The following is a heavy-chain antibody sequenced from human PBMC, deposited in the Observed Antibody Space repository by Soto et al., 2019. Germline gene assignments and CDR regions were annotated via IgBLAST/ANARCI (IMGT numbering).Heavy chain of an antibody. CDR1: GGSISSESYF. CDR3: AALLGHCSGGTCFFRWFDP. CDR2: ISYSGSP. V-gene: IGHV4-39*01. D-gene: IGHD2-15*01. J-gene: IGHJ5*02. Sequence: QLQLQESGPGLAKPSETLSLTCTVSGGSISSESYFWGWVRQPSGKGLEWVGTISYSGSPFFNPSLNGRATLSVDTSKNQFSLRLSAVTAADSAVYFCAALLGHCSGGTCFFRWFDPWGQGSLVTVSS.